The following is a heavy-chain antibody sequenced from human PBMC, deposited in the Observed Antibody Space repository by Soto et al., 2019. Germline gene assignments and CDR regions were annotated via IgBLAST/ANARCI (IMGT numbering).Heavy chain of an antibody. J-gene: IGHJ4*02. CDR2: MIGDGTSW. V-gene: IGHV3-23*01. CDR1: GVNFRIYA. D-gene: IGHD1-26*01. CDR3: AKDLRPDGRYDLDY. Sequence: GGSLSLSSAASGVNFRIYAMNWVSKAPGKGLEWVSVMIGDGTSWDYADSVRGRFTISRDNSKNTLYLQMNSLRAEDTAVYYCAKDLRPDGRYDLDYWGQGTLVTVSS.